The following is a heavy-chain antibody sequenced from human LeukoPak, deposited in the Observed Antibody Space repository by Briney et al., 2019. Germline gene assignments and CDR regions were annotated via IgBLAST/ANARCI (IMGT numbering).Heavy chain of an antibody. J-gene: IGHJ4*02. D-gene: IGHD3-22*01. CDR1: GGSISSGGYS. CDR2: IYHSGST. Sequence: NPSETLSLTCAVSGGSISSGGYSWSWIRQPPGKGLEWIGYIYHSGSTYYNPSLKSRVTISVDRSKNQFSLKLSSVTAADTAVYYCARGVFDDSSGYYPFDYWGQGTLVTVSS. V-gene: IGHV4-30-2*01. CDR3: ARGVFDDSSGYYPFDY.